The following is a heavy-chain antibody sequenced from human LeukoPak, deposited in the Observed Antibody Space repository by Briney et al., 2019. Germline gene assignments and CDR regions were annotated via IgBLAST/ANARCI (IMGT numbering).Heavy chain of an antibody. Sequence: ASVKVSCKASGYTFTSNGISWVRQAPGQGLEWMGWISAYNGHTNYAQKFQGRVTMTRDTSISTAYMELSRLRSDDTAVYYCARGRKAAAVGKGSRSWADYYYYYMDVWGKGTTVTISS. CDR1: GYTFTSNG. CDR2: ISAYNGHT. V-gene: IGHV1-18*01. CDR3: ARGRKAAAVGKGSRSWADYYYYYMDV. D-gene: IGHD6-13*01. J-gene: IGHJ6*03.